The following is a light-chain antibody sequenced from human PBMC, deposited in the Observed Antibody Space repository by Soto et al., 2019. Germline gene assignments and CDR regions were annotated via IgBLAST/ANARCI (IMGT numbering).Light chain of an antibody. V-gene: IGLV2-8*01. Sequence: QSALTQPPSASGSPGQSVTISCTGTSSDVGGYNYVSWYQQYPGKAPKLMIYEVNKRPSGVPDRFSGFKSGNTASLTVSGLQPEDEADYHFTSYAGSNIWVFGGGTKLTVL. CDR1: SSDVGGYNY. J-gene: IGLJ3*02. CDR3: TSYAGSNIWV. CDR2: EVN.